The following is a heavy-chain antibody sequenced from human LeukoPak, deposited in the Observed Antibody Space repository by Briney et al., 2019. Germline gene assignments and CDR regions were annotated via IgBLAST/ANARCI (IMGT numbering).Heavy chain of an antibody. Sequence: ASVKVSCKASGYTFTSYDINWVRQATVQGLEWMGWLNPNSGNTGYAQKFQGRVTMPRNTSIGTAYMELSSLRSEDTAVYYCARVPFPYYYDSSGYYPRAEYFQHWGQGTLVTVSS. CDR1: GYTFTSYD. V-gene: IGHV1-8*01. D-gene: IGHD3-22*01. J-gene: IGHJ1*01. CDR2: LNPNSGNT. CDR3: ARVPFPYYYDSSGYYPRAEYFQH.